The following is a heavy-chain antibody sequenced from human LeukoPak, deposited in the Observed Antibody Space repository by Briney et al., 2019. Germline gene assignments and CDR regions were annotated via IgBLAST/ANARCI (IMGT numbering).Heavy chain of an antibody. J-gene: IGHJ5*02. CDR2: IDTAGHT. CDR1: GFTFSNYD. D-gene: IGHD3-10*01. Sequence: GGSLRLSCAASGFTFSNYDMHWVRQATGKGLEWVSAIDTAGHTCYIGSVKGRFTISRENAKNSLYLQMNSLRAGDTAVYYCIRGGDGFDPWGQGTLVTVSS. CDR3: IRGGDGFDP. V-gene: IGHV3-13*01.